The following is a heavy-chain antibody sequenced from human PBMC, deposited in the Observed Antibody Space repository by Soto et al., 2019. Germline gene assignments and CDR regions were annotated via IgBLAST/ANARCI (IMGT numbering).Heavy chain of an antibody. Sequence: GGSLRLSCVVSGFTFDDYAMHWVRQAPGGGIEWVSGINWNSAVIGYADSVKGRFTISRDNAKNALYLQMTSLRSEDTALYYCARDPSVTAIGRADHWGQGTLVTVSS. V-gene: IGHV3-9*01. J-gene: IGHJ4*02. CDR1: GFTFDDYA. CDR2: INWNSAVI. CDR3: ARDPSVTAIGRADH. D-gene: IGHD5-18*01.